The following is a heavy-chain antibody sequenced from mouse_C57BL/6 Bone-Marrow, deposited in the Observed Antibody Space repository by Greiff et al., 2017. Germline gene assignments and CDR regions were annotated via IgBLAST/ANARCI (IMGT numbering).Heavy chain of an antibody. V-gene: IGHV1-64*01. J-gene: IGHJ3*01. CDR2: IHPNSGST. Sequence: VQLQQPGAELVKPGASVKLSCKASGYTFTSYWMHWVKQRPGQGLEWIGMIHPNSGSTNYNEKFKSKATLTVDKSSSTAYMQLSSLTSEDDAVYYCARSYYGTAYWGQGTLVTVAA. CDR3: ARSYYGTAY. CDR1: GYTFTSYW. D-gene: IGHD1-1*01.